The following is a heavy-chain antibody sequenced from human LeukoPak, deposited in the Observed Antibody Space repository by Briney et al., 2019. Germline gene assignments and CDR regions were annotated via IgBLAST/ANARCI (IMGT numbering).Heavy chain of an antibody. CDR3: ARQTVVPSSSGIHYYYYGMDV. Sequence: GESLKISCKGSGYSFTSYWIGWVRQVPGKGLEWMGIIYPGDSDTRYSPSFQGQVTISADKSISAAYLQWSSLRASDTAMYYCARQTVVPSSSGIHYYYYGMDVWGQGTTVTVPS. V-gene: IGHV5-51*01. CDR2: IYPGDSDT. J-gene: IGHJ6*02. D-gene: IGHD3-22*01. CDR1: GYSFTSYW.